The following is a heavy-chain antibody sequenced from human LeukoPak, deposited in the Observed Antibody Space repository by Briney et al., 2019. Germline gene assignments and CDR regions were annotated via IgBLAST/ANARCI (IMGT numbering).Heavy chain of an antibody. CDR1: GGSFSVYY. CDR2: INHSGST. Sequence: NASETLSLTCAVYGGSFSVYYWSWIRHPPGKGRECIGEINHSGSTNYNPSRKSRVTISVDTSKNQFSLKLRSVTAADTAVYYCARGSRRYNCNYPTSRQYYFDYWGQGTLVTVSS. CDR3: ARGSRRYNCNYPTSRQYYFDY. J-gene: IGHJ4*02. V-gene: IGHV4-34*01. D-gene: IGHD1-7*01.